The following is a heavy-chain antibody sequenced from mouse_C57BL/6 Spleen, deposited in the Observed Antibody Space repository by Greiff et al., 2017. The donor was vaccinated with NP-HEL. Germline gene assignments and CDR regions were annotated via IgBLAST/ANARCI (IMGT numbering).Heavy chain of an antibody. CDR3: ARDELQASAFDY. V-gene: IGHV1-54*01. Sequence: QVQLQQSGAELVRPGTSVKVSCKASGYAFTNYLIEWVKQRPGQGLEWIGVINPGSGGTNYNEKFKGKATLTADKSSSTAYMQLSSLTSEDSAVYFCARDELQASAFDYWGQGTTLTVSS. J-gene: IGHJ2*01. D-gene: IGHD1-3*01. CDR2: INPGSGGT. CDR1: GYAFTNYL.